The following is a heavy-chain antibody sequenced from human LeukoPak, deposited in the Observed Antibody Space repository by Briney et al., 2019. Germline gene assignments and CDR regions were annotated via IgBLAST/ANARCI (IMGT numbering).Heavy chain of an antibody. Sequence: SETLSLTCTVSGGSISSYYWSWIRQPPGKGLEWIGYIYYSGSTNYNPSLKSRVTISVDTSKNQFSLKLSSVTAADTAVYYCARSRSGWDGEGLDYWGQGTLVTVSS. V-gene: IGHV4-59*08. CDR2: IYYSGST. D-gene: IGHD6-19*01. J-gene: IGHJ4*02. CDR1: GGSISSYY. CDR3: ARSRSGWDGEGLDY.